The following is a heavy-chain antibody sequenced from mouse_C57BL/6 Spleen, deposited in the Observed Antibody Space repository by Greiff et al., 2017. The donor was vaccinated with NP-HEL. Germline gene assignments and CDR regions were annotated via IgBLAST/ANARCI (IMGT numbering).Heavy chain of an antibody. CDR3: TTGGGYYGNGYYAMDY. D-gene: IGHD2-1*01. J-gene: IGHJ4*01. CDR2: IDPEDGDT. CDR1: GFNIKDYY. V-gene: IGHV14-1*01. Sequence: VHVKQSGAELVRPGASVKLSCTASGFNIKDYYMHWVKQRPEQGLEWIGRIDPEDGDTEYAPKFQGKATMTADTSSNTAYLQLSSLTSEDTAVYYFTTGGGYYGNGYYAMDYWGQGTSVTVSS.